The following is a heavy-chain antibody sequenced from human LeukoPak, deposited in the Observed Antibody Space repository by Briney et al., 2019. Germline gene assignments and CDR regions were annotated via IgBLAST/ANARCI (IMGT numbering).Heavy chain of an antibody. CDR1: GFTFSNYW. V-gene: IGHV3-7*01. J-gene: IGHJ4*02. Sequence: QSGGSLRLSCAASGFTFSNYWMNWVRQAPGKGLEWVANIKEDGSDKYYVDSVKGRFSISRDNAKNSLYLQMNSLRAEDTAVYYCARGGDYWGQGTLVTVSS. CDR3: ARGGDY. CDR2: IKEDGSDK.